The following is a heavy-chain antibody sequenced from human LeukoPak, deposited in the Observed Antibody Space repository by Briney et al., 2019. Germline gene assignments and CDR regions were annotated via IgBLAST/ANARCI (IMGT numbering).Heavy chain of an antibody. V-gene: IGHV4-39*02. CDR3: ATEDVVIPTAAQRPLDY. Sequence: SETLSLTCTVSGGSISNSNYFWGWVRQPPGKGLEWIGSIYYSGSTYYNPSLKSRVTISIDTSKNHFSLRLRSVTAADTAFYYCATEDVVIPTAAQRPLDYWGQGTLVTVSS. D-gene: IGHD2-2*01. CDR2: IYYSGST. CDR1: GGSISNSNYF. J-gene: IGHJ4*02.